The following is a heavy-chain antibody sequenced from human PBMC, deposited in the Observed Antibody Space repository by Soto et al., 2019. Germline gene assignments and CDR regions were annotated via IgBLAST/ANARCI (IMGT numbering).Heavy chain of an antibody. CDR2: IIPILGIA. Sequence: QVQLVQSGAEVKKPGSSVKVSCKASGGTFSSYTISWVRQAPGQGLEWMGRIIPILGIANYAQKFQGRVTIRADKSTSTADMELSSLRSEDTAVYYCARDRGGVNYYDSSGYPSYYGMDVWGQGTTVTVSS. D-gene: IGHD3-22*01. J-gene: IGHJ6*02. CDR1: GGTFSSYT. V-gene: IGHV1-69*08. CDR3: ARDRGGVNYYDSSGYPSYYGMDV.